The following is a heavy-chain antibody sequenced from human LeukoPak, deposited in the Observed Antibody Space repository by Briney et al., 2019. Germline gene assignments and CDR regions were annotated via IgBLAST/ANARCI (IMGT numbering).Heavy chain of an antibody. D-gene: IGHD5-18*01. J-gene: IGHJ4*02. CDR1: GFAFSKNF. Sequence: GVSVRLALRASGFAFSKNFISGVRQAPGKGLEWVSVIYSGGSTYYADSVKGRFTISRDNSKNTLYLQMNSLRAEDTAVYYCARDPVNTAMVSDYWGQGTLVTVSS. V-gene: IGHV3-53*01. CDR3: ARDPVNTAMVSDY. CDR2: IYSGGST.